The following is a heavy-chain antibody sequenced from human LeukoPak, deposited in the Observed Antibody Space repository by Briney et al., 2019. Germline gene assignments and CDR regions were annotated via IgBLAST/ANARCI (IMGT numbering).Heavy chain of an antibody. D-gene: IGHD2-21*02. J-gene: IGHJ4*02. CDR2: IKSKTDGGTT. CDR3: TTVETHCGGDCYSSFDY. Sequence: PGGSLRLSCAASGFTLSSYWMSWVRQAPGKGLEWVGRIKSKTDGGTTDYAAPVKGRFTISRDDSKNTLYLQMNSLKTEDTAVYYCTTVETHCGGDCYSSFDYWGQGILVTVSS. CDR1: GFTLSSYW. V-gene: IGHV3-15*01.